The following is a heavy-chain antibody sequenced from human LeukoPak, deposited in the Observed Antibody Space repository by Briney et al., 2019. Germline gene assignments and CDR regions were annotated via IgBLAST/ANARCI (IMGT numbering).Heavy chain of an antibody. J-gene: IGHJ4*02. Sequence: ASVKVSCKASGYTFSDYYIHWVRQTPGQGLEWMGWINPKTGGTDYAQNFQGRVTMTRDTSTNTANMEVSGLRSDDTAVYYCARTGTPITSLYYFDYWGQGTLVTVSS. CDR1: GYTFSDYY. D-gene: IGHD1-7*01. V-gene: IGHV1-2*02. CDR3: ARTGTPITSLYYFDY. CDR2: INPKTGGT.